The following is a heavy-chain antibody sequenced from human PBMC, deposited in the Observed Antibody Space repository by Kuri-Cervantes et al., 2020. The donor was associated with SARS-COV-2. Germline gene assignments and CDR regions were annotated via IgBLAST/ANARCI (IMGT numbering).Heavy chain of an antibody. J-gene: IGHJ6*02. D-gene: IGHD3-10*01. CDR2: MNPNSGNT. CDR1: GYTFTSYD. Sequence: ASVKVSCKASGYTFTSYDINWVRQATGQGLEWMGWMNPNSGNTGYAQKFQGRVTMTRNTSISTAYMELSSLRSEDTAVYYCAAWHYYGSVSYDYGMDVWGQGTTVTVSS. V-gene: IGHV1-8*01. CDR3: AAWHYYGSVSYDYGMDV.